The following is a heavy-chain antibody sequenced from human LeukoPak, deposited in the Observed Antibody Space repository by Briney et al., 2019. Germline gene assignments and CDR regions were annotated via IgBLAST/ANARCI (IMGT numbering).Heavy chain of an antibody. D-gene: IGHD3-22*01. Sequence: PGGSLRLSCAASGFRFSVAWMSWVRQAPGRGLEYVGRIKRATEGGTTDYAAPVKGRFTISRDDSRNTLYLQMNSLKTEDTAVYYCTWYYYDRFEPWGPGALVTVSS. CDR1: GFRFSVAW. CDR3: TWYYYDRFEP. J-gene: IGHJ5*02. V-gene: IGHV3-15*01. CDR2: IKRATEGGTT.